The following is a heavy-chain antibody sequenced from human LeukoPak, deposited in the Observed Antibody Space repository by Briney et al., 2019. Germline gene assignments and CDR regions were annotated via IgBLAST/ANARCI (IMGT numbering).Heavy chain of an antibody. D-gene: IGHD3-10*01. CDR2: INHSGST. V-gene: IGHV4-34*01. J-gene: IGHJ4*02. CDR1: GGSFSGYY. CDR3: ARDNTMVRGVPLY. Sequence: PSETLSLTCAVYGGSFSGYYWSWLRQPPGKGLEWLGEINHSGSTNYNPSLKSRVTISVDTSKNQFSLKLSSVTAADTAVYYCARDNTMVRGVPLYWGQGTLVTVSS.